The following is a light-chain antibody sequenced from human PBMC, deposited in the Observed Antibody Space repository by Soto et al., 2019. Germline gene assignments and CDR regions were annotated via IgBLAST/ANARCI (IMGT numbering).Light chain of an antibody. Sequence: DIQMTQSPSTLSASVGDRVIITCRASQSISSWLAWYQQKPGKAPNLLIYKASTLKSGVPSRFSGSGSGTEFNLTISSLQPDDFATSYCQQYDNDSWTFGQGTKVEIK. V-gene: IGKV1-5*03. CDR3: QQYDNDSWT. CDR1: QSISSW. J-gene: IGKJ1*01. CDR2: KAS.